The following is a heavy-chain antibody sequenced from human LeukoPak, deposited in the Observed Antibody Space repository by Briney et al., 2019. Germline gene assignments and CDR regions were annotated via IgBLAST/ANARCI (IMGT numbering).Heavy chain of an antibody. CDR1: GGTFSSYA. CDR3: ATRAIWFGELPPSYYYYMDV. D-gene: IGHD3-10*01. CDR2: IIPIFGTA. J-gene: IGHJ6*03. Sequence: ASVKVSCKASGGTFSSYAISWVRQAPGQGLEWMGGIIPIFGTANYAQKFQGRVTISADESTSTAYMGLSSLRSEDTAVYYCATRAIWFGELPPSYYYYMDVWGKGTTVTVSS. V-gene: IGHV1-69*13.